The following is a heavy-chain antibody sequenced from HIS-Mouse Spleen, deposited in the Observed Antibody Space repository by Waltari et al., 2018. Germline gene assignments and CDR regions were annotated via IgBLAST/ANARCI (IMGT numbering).Heavy chain of an antibody. CDR3: AREGSSGWYRWYFDL. CDR1: GFTFSSYA. Sequence: AASGFTFSSYAMHWVRQAPGKGLEGVAVISYDGSNKYYADSVKGRFTISRDNSKNTLYLQMNSLRAEDTAVYYCAREGSSGWYRWYFDLWGRGTLVTVSS. D-gene: IGHD6-19*01. V-gene: IGHV3-30-3*01. J-gene: IGHJ2*01. CDR2: ISYDGSNK.